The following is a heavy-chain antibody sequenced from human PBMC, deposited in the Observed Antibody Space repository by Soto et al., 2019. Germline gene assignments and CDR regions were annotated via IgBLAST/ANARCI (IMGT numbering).Heavy chain of an antibody. CDR3: ARMGYCSGGSCYSEFDY. V-gene: IGHV1-69*13. D-gene: IGHD2-15*01. CDR2: IIPIFGTA. J-gene: IGHJ4*02. Sequence: ASVKVSCKASGGTFSSYAISWVRQAPGQGLEWMGGIIPIFGTANYAQKFQDRVTITADESTRTAYMELSSLRSEDTAVYYCARMGYCSGGSCYSEFDYWGQGTLVTVSS. CDR1: GGTFSSYA.